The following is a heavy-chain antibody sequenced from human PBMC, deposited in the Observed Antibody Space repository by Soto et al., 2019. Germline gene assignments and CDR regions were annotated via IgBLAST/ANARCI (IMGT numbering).Heavy chain of an antibody. Sequence: QVQLVQSGAEVKKPGASVKVSCKASGYTFTSYYMHWVRQAPGQGLEWMGIINPSGGSTSYAQKFQGRVTMTRDTSTSTVYMELSSLRSEDTAVYYCARDGGYGDYEDWFDPWGQGTLVTVSS. CDR1: GYTFTSYY. D-gene: IGHD4-17*01. J-gene: IGHJ5*02. V-gene: IGHV1-46*01. CDR3: ARDGGYGDYEDWFDP. CDR2: INPSGGST.